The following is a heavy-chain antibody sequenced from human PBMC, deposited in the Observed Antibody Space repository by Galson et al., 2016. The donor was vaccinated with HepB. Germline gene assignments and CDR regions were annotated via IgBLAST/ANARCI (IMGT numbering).Heavy chain of an antibody. J-gene: IGHJ4*02. V-gene: IGHV3-30*18. CDR3: AKGAILFAKKPYYFHY. CDR1: GFIFSVYN. CDR2: ISFEGNKQ. Sequence: SLRLSCAASGFIFSVYNMNWARQAPGKGLEWVAAISFEGNKQHYADSVKGRFTVSRDNSKNTVYLQMNSLRGEDTAVYYCAKGAILFAKKPYYFHYWGQGTLVAVS. D-gene: IGHD2-21*01.